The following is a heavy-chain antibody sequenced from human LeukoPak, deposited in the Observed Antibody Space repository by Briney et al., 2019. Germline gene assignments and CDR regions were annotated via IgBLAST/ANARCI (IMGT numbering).Heavy chain of an antibody. D-gene: IGHD5-18*01. CDR2: LNEDGSKR. V-gene: IGHV3-7*03. Sequence: PGGSLRLSCAASGFTFSSYAMTWVRQAPGKGLEWVASLNEDGSKRSYVGSVKGRFTISRDNAQKSLYLQMNSLTAEDTAVYYCARAVTSMDGYWGQGTLVTVSS. CDR3: ARAVTSMDGY. CDR1: GFTFSSYA. J-gene: IGHJ4*02.